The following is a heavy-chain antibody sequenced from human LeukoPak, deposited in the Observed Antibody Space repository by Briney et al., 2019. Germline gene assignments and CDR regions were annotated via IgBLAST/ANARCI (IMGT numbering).Heavy chain of an antibody. CDR2: ISGSGGST. Sequence: PGGSLRLSCAASGFTFSSYAMSWVRQAPGKGLEWVSAISGSGGSTYYADSVKGRFTISRDNSKNTLYLQMNSLRAEDTAVYYCAKDPPYCGGDCHFDYWAREPWSPSPQ. V-gene: IGHV3-23*01. CDR1: GFTFSSYA. D-gene: IGHD2-21*02. J-gene: IGHJ4*02. CDR3: AKDPPYCGGDCHFDY.